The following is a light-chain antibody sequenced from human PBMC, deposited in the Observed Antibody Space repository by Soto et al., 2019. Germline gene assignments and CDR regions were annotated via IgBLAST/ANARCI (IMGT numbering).Light chain of an antibody. Sequence: EIVLTQSPGTLSLSPGERATLSCRASQGVSSYLAWYQHKPGQAPRLVIYDTSKRATGIPARFSGSGSGTDFTLTINRLEPDDFAVYYCQHRSNWLWTFGQGTKVEIK. CDR1: QGVSSY. V-gene: IGKV3-11*01. CDR2: DTS. J-gene: IGKJ1*01. CDR3: QHRSNWLWT.